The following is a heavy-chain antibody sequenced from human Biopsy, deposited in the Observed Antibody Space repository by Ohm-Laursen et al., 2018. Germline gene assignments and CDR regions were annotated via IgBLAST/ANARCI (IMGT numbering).Heavy chain of an antibody. Sequence: TLSLTCTVSGGSISNNNYYWGWVRQPPGKGLEWIGSIFYRGSTHYKPSLKSRVNISVDTSKNQFSLKLSSVTAADMAVYYCARMDCSGGSCHYYSYGMDVWGQGTTVTVSS. V-gene: IGHV4-39*07. CDR2: IFYRGST. CDR3: ARMDCSGGSCHYYSYGMDV. D-gene: IGHD2-15*01. J-gene: IGHJ6*02. CDR1: GGSISNNNYY.